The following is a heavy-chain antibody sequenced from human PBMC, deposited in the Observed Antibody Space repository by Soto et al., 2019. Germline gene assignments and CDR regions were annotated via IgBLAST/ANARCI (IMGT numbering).Heavy chain of an antibody. CDR1: GGSISSGDYY. V-gene: IGHV4-30-4*01. J-gene: IGHJ6*02. D-gene: IGHD2-2*01. CDR2: IYYSGST. Sequence: SETLSLTCTVSGGSISSGDYYWSWIRQPPGKGLEWIGYIYYSGSTYYNPSLKSRVTISVDTSKNQLSLKLSSVTAADTAVYYCAGGGLYCSSTSCYYYYGMDVWGQGTTVTVSS. CDR3: AGGGLYCSSTSCYYYYGMDV.